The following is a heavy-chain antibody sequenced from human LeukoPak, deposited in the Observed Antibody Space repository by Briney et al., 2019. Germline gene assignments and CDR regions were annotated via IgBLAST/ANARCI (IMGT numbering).Heavy chain of an antibody. D-gene: IGHD5-24*01. Sequence: PGGSLRLSCAASGFTFSYYSMNWVRQAPGKGLEWVSDISSSSDTINYADSVKGRFTISRDNAKNSLYLQMNSLRADDTAVYYCARGGGRWLLIDLDYWGQGTLVTVSS. V-gene: IGHV3-48*01. J-gene: IGHJ4*02. CDR1: GFTFSYYS. CDR2: ISSSSDTI. CDR3: ARGGGRWLLIDLDY.